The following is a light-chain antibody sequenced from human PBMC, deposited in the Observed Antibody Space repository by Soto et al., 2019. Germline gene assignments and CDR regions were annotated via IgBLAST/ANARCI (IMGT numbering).Light chain of an antibody. CDR3: QTWGTGIRV. V-gene: IGLV4-69*01. CDR2: LNSDGSH. Sequence: LVLTQSPSASASLGASVKLTCTLSSGHSSYAIAWHQQQPEKGPRYLMKLNSDGSHSKGDGIPDRFSGSSSGAERYLTMSSLQSEDEADYYCQTWGTGIRVFGGGTKLTVL. J-gene: IGLJ2*01. CDR1: SGHSSYA.